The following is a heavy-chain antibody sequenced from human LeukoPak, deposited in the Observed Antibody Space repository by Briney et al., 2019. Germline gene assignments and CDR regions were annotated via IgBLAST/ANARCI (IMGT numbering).Heavy chain of an antibody. CDR2: ISTSSTYI. V-gene: IGHV3-21*01. D-gene: IGHD1-20*01. CDR1: GFTFSSYS. CDR3: ARDPPFIIGTTFFDY. Sequence: GGSLRLSCAASGFTFSSYSMNWVRQAPGKGLEWVSSISTSSTYIYYADSAKGRFTISRDNAKNSLSLQMTSLRAEDTAVYYCARDPPFIIGTTFFDYWGQGTLVTVPS. J-gene: IGHJ4*02.